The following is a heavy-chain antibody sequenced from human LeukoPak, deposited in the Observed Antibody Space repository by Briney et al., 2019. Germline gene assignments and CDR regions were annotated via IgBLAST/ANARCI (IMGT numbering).Heavy chain of an antibody. Sequence: HPGGSLRLSCAASGFTLSSYAMSWVRQAPGKGLEWVSAISDTGNTYHADSVKGRFTISRDSSKNTLYLQMNSLRAEDTAVYYCAKLTPGYWGQGTLVTVSS. J-gene: IGHJ4*02. V-gene: IGHV3-23*01. CDR2: ISDTGNT. D-gene: IGHD4/OR15-4a*01. CDR3: AKLTPGY. CDR1: GFTLSSYA.